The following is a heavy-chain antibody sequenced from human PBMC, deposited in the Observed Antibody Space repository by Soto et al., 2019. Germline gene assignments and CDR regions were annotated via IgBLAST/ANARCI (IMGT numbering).Heavy chain of an antibody. D-gene: IGHD4-17*01. CDR2: IWYDGSNK. CDR1: GFTFSGYG. V-gene: IGHV3-33*01. J-gene: IGHJ4*02. Sequence: GGSLRLSCAASGFTFSGYGMHWVRQAPGKGLEWVAVIWYDGSNKYYADSVKGRFTISRDNSKNTLYLQMNSLRAEDTAVYYCARDLQYYGDPSLGYWGQGTLVTVSS. CDR3: ARDLQYYGDPSLGY.